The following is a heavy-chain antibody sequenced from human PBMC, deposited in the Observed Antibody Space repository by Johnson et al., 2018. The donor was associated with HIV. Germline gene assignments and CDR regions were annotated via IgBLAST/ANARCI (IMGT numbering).Heavy chain of an antibody. CDR1: GFTFDDYG. D-gene: IGHD3-10*01. CDR3: ATELLRTEHDAFDI. Sequence: VQLVESGGGLVQPGRSLRLSCAVSGFTFDDYGMSWVRQAPGKGLEWVSGINWNGGSTGYADSVKGRFTISRDNSKNTLYLQMNSLRAEDTAVYYCATELLRTEHDAFDIWGQGTMVTVSS. CDR2: INWNGGST. V-gene: IGHV3-20*04. J-gene: IGHJ3*02.